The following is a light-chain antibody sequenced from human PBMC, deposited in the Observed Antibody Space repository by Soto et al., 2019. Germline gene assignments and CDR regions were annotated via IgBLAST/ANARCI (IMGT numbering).Light chain of an antibody. J-gene: IGLJ2*01. CDR3: SSYASSSTAVV. CDR2: EVS. Sequence: QSVLTQPASVSGSPGQSITISCTGTSSDVGGYNYVSWYQQHPGKAPKLMIYEVSNRPSGVSNRFSGSKSGNTASLTISGLQAEDEAHYYCSSYASSSTAVVFGGGTQLTV. V-gene: IGLV2-14*01. CDR1: SSDVGGYNY.